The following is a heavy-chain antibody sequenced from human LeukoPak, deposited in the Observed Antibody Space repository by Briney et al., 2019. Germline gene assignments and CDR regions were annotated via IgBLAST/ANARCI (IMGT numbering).Heavy chain of an antibody. V-gene: IGHV3-30*18. J-gene: IGHJ6*02. Sequence: GGSLRLSCAASGFTFSSYGMHWVRQAPGKGLGWVAVISYDGSNKYYADSVKGRFTISRDNSKNTLYLQMNSLRAEDTAVYYCAKANYYYGMDVWGQGTTVTVSS. CDR2: ISYDGSNK. CDR1: GFTFSSYG. CDR3: AKANYYYGMDV.